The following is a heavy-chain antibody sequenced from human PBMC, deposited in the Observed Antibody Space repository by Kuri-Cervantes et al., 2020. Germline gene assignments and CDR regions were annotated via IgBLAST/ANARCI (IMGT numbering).Heavy chain of an antibody. CDR1: GFTFSSHA. CDR2: ISSNGGNT. Sequence: GESLKISCAASGFTFSSHAMHWVRQAPGKGLEYVSAISSNGGNTYSADSVKGRFTISRDNAKNSLYLQMNSLRAEDTAVYYCARDQSDWGSLSAFDIWGQGTMVTVSS. V-gene: IGHV3-64*02. CDR3: ARDQSDWGSLSAFDI. D-gene: IGHD7-27*01. J-gene: IGHJ3*02.